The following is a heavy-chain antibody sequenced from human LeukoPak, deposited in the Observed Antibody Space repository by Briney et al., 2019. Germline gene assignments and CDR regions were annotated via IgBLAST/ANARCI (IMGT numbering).Heavy chain of an antibody. Sequence: GASVKVSCKASGGTFSSYAISWVRQAPGQGLEWMGGIIPIFGTANYAQKFQGRVTITADESTSTAYMELRSLRSEDTAVYYCARGGGAPGTTGTGHAFDIWGQGTMVTVSS. V-gene: IGHV1-69*13. J-gene: IGHJ3*02. D-gene: IGHD1-1*01. CDR1: GGTFSSYA. CDR3: ARGGGAPGTTGTGHAFDI. CDR2: IIPIFGTA.